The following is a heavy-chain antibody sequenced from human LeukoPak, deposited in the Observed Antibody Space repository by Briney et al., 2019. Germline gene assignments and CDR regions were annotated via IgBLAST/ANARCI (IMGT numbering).Heavy chain of an antibody. CDR2: IGNTET. CDR3: AEDWIQFNRVFDCFDS. Sequence: GGSLRLSCATSGFPFETNAMSWVRQAPGKGLEWVATIGNTETFYADSVTGRFTISRDNSKNTVNLQMNRLRVEDTAIYYCAEDWIQFNRVFDCFDSWGQGTLVTVSS. D-gene: IGHD5-18*01. J-gene: IGHJ4*02. V-gene: IGHV3-23*01. CDR1: GFPFETNA.